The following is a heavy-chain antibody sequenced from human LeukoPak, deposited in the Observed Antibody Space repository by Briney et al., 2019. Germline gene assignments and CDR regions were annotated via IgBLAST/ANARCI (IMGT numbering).Heavy chain of an antibody. CDR1: GFTFSSYS. CDR3: ARSGVYGSGSYYTYKF. CDR2: ISSSSSYI. V-gene: IGHV3-21*01. D-gene: IGHD3-10*01. Sequence: PGGSLRLSCAASGFTFSSYSMNWVRQAPGKGLEWVSSISSSSSYIYYADSVKGRFTISRDNAKNSLYLQMNSLRAEDTAVYYCARSGVYGSGSYYTYKFWGQGSLVSVCS. J-gene: IGHJ4*02.